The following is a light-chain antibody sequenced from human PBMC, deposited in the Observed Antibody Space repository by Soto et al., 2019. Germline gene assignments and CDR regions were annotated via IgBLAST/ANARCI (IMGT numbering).Light chain of an antibody. Sequence: EIVLTQSPGTLSLSPGERATLSCGASQSVNSNSLAWYQQKPGQAPRLLFYAASNRATGVPDRFSGSGSGTDFTLTISRLEPEDFVVYHCQQYGSSPLTFGGGTKVEIK. CDR2: AAS. CDR1: QSVNSNS. V-gene: IGKV3-20*01. J-gene: IGKJ4*01. CDR3: QQYGSSPLT.